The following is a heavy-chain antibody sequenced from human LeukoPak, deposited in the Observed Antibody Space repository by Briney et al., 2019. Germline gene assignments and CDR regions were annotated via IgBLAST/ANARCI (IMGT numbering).Heavy chain of an antibody. V-gene: IGHV3-33*06. J-gene: IGHJ4*02. D-gene: IGHD6-19*01. Sequence: PGGSLRLSCAASGFTFSSYGMHWVRQAPGKGLEWVAVKWYDGSNKYCADSVKGRFTISRDNSKNTVSLQMNSLRAEDTAVYFCAKARLSRGWAYNDYWGQGTLVTVSS. CDR2: KWYDGSNK. CDR1: GFTFSSYG. CDR3: AKARLSRGWAYNDY.